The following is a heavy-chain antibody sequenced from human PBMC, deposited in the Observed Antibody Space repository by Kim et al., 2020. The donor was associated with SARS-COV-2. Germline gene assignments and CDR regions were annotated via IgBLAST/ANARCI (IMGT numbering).Heavy chain of an antibody. Sequence: GGSLRLSCAASGFAFSSYAMTWVRQAPGKGLEWVSTISGSGGDTYYADSVKGRFTISRDNSKNTLYLQMTSLRAEDTAVYYSANWTSRAFDYWGQGTLVT. CDR3: ANWTSRAFDY. CDR1: GFAFSSYA. CDR2: ISGSGGDT. J-gene: IGHJ4*02. D-gene: IGHD3-3*01. V-gene: IGHV3-23*01.